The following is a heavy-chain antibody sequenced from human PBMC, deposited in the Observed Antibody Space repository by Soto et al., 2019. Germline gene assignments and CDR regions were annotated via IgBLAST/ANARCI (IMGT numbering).Heavy chain of an antibody. V-gene: IGHV3-30*18. CDR2: ISYDGSNK. Sequence: QVQLVESGGGVVQPGRSLRLSCAASGFTFSSYGMHWVRQAPGKGLEWVAVISYDGSNKYYADSVKGRFTISRDNSXITLYLQMNSLRAEDTAVYYCAKPDYGGNGDDAFDIWGQGTMVTVSS. CDR1: GFTFSSYG. CDR3: AKPDYGGNGDDAFDI. D-gene: IGHD4-17*01. J-gene: IGHJ3*02.